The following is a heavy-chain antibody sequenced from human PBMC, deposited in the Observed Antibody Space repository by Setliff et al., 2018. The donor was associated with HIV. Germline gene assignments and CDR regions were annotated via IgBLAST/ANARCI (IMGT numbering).Heavy chain of an antibody. V-gene: IGHV1-2*02. J-gene: IGHJ4*02. D-gene: IGHD7-27*01. CDR2: ISPYDLSE. Sequence: EASVKVSCKASGYTFIDYFIHWVRQAPGQGPEWMGWISPYDLSERTSQRFRGRVTMTRDTSINAAYLDLSGLTSDDTAFYYCARQFSNSFDSWGQGTLVTVSS. CDR1: GYTFIDYF. CDR3: ARQFSNSFDS.